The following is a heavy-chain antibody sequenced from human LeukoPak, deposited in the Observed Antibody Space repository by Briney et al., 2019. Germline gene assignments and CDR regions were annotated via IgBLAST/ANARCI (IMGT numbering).Heavy chain of an antibody. V-gene: IGHV3-64*01. D-gene: IGHD2-15*01. CDR2: ISTNGGGT. J-gene: IGHJ4*02. Sequence: GGSLRLSCAASGFTFSTYAMHWVRQTPGKGLEYVSAISTNGGGTYYANSVKGRFTISRDSSKNTLYLQMGSLRAEDMAVYYCARYCSGVSCYSGYDYWGQGTLVTVSS. CDR3: ARYCSGVSCYSGYDY. CDR1: GFTFSTYA.